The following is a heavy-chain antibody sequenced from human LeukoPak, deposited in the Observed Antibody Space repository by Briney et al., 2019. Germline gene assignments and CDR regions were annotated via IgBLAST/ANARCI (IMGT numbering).Heavy chain of an antibody. CDR2: ISGRSTYI. CDR3: ARGLGTTVTNEYYYDSSGYYDGGLDY. J-gene: IGHJ4*02. Sequence: GGSLRLSCAASGFTFSSYWMHWVRQAPGKGLEWVSSISGRSTYIFYADSVKGRFTISRDNAKNSLSLQTNSLRAEDTAVYYCARGLGTTVTNEYYYDSSGYYDGGLDYWGQGTLVTVSS. CDR1: GFTFSSYW. D-gene: IGHD3-22*01. V-gene: IGHV3-21*01.